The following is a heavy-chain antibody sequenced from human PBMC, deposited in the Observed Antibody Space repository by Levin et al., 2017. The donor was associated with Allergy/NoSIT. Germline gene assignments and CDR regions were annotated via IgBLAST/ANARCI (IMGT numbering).Heavy chain of an antibody. CDR2: IYYSGST. D-gene: IGHD4/OR15-4a*01. CDR3: ASDDMVHELQYYYGIDV. Sequence: SETLSLTCTVSGGSISTSSYYWGWIRQPPGKGLEWIGNIYYSGSTYYNPSLKSRVTISVDTSKNQLSLKLSSVTAADTAVYYCASDDMVHELQYYYGIDVWGQGTTVSVSS. CDR1: GGSISTSSYY. J-gene: IGHJ6*02. V-gene: IGHV4-39*07.